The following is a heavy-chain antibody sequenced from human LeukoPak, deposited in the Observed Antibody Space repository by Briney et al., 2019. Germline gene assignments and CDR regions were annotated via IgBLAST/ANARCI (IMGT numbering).Heavy chain of an antibody. V-gene: IGHV6-1*01. CDR3: ARGATAYFDY. CDR2: AYYRSKWYY. D-gene: IGHD5-12*01. J-gene: IGHJ4*02. CDR1: GDSVSSNSAA. Sequence: SQTLSLTCAISGDSVSSNSAAWSWVRQSPSRGLEWLGRAYYRSKWYYDYAVSVKSRITINPDTSKNQFSLQLNSVTPEDTAVYYCARGATAYFDYWGQGTLVTVSS.